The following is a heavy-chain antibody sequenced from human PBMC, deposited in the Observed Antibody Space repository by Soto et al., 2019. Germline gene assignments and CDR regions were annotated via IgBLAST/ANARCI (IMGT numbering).Heavy chain of an antibody. Sequence: ASVKVSCKASGYIFTGFYIYWVRQAPGQGLEWMGWINPNNGGTNYAQNFQGWVTMTRDTSISTAYMELSSLRSEDTAVYYCKFRITMVRGVKVGMDVWGQGTTVTVSS. CDR1: GYIFTGFY. D-gene: IGHD3-10*01. CDR3: KFRITMVRGVKVGMDV. CDR2: INPNNGGT. J-gene: IGHJ6*02. V-gene: IGHV1-2*04.